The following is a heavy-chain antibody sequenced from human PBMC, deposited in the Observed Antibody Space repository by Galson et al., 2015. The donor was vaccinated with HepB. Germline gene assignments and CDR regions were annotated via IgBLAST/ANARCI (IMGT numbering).Heavy chain of an antibody. J-gene: IGHJ3*02. Sequence: SVKVSCKASGYTFTGYYMHWVRQAPGQGLEWMGWINPNSGGTNYAQKFQGRVTMTRDTSISTAYMELSRLRSDDTAVYYCARVVVEMTTATDAFEIWGQGTMVTVSS. CDR2: INPNSGGT. V-gene: IGHV1-2*02. CDR1: GYTFTGYY. D-gene: IGHD4-17*01. CDR3: ARVVVEMTTATDAFEI.